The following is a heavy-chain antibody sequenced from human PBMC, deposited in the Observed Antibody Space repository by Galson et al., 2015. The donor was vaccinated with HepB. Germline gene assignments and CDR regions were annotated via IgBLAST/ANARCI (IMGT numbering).Heavy chain of an antibody. J-gene: IGHJ4*02. CDR3: ARARIVVVPAASLDY. Sequence: SLRLSCAASGFTFSSYAMHWVRQAPGKGLEWVAVISYDGSNKYYADSVKGRFTISRDNSKNTLYLQMNSLRAEDTAVYYCARARIVVVPAASLDYWGQGTLVTISS. V-gene: IGHV3-30*04. CDR2: ISYDGSNK. D-gene: IGHD2-2*01. CDR1: GFTFSSYA.